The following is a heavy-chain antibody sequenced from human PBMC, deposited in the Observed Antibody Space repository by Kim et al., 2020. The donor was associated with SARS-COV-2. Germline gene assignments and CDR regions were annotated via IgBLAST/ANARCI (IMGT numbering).Heavy chain of an antibody. V-gene: IGHV3-73*01. CDR2: IRTKSNSYAT. Sequence: GGSLRLSCAASGFTFSGSAMHWVRQASGQGLEWVGRIRTKSNSYATTYAASVKGRFTISRDDSKNTAFLQMDSLRTEDTAVYFCTSTVNLYFVDYWGQGTLVTVSS. D-gene: IGHD4-17*01. CDR1: GFTFSGSA. CDR3: TSTVNLYFVDY. J-gene: IGHJ4*02.